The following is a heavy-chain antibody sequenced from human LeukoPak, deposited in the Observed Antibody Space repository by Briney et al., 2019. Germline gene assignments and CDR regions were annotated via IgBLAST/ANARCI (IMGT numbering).Heavy chain of an antibody. CDR3: ARSIGSGYDPRNFDY. V-gene: IGHV3-21*01. Sequence: GGSLRLSCAASGFTFSSYSMNWVRQAPGKGLEWVSSISSGSSYIYYADSVKGRFTISRDNAKNSLYLQMNSLRAEDTAVYYCARSIGSGYDPRNFDYWGQGTLVTVSS. J-gene: IGHJ4*02. D-gene: IGHD5-12*01. CDR1: GFTFSSYS. CDR2: ISSGSSYI.